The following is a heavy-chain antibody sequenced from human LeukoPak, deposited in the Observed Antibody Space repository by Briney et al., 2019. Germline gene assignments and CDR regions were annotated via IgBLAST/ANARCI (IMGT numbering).Heavy chain of an antibody. CDR2: IYYSGST. D-gene: IGHD3-10*01. CDR3: ARVKCYGSGSPFPIPQYYFDY. CDR1: GGSISSYY. J-gene: IGHJ4*02. V-gene: IGHV4-59*01. Sequence: PSETLSLTCTVSGGSISSYYWSWIRQPPGKGLEWIGYIYYSGSTNYNPSLKSRVTISVDTSKNQFSLKLSSVTAADTAVYYCARVKCYGSGSPFPIPQYYFDYWGQGTLVTVSS.